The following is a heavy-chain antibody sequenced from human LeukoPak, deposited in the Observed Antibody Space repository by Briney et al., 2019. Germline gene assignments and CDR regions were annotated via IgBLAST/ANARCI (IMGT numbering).Heavy chain of an antibody. CDR2: ISSDGNSK. CDR1: GFTFSRYA. D-gene: IGHD3-3*01. Sequence: GGSLRLSCAASGFTFSRYAIHWVRQAPGKGLEWVAVISSDGNSKYYADSVKGRFTISRDNSKNTLYLQMNSLRAEDMAVYYCARVSVFGVVIPPDFWGQGTLVTVSS. CDR3: ARVSVFGVVIPPDF. V-gene: IGHV3-30*01. J-gene: IGHJ4*02.